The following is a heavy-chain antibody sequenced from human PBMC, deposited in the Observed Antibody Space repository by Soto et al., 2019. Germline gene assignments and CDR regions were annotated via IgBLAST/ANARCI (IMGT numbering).Heavy chain of an antibody. CDR2: ISAFIGNT. D-gene: IGHD2-2*01. CDR3: ARAGCSSTSRYLSWFDP. J-gene: IGHJ5*02. V-gene: IGHV1-18*01. Sequence: ASVKVSCKASGYTFTSYGISWVRQAPGQGLEWMGWISAFIGNTNYAQKLQGRVTITADESTSTAYMELSSLRSEDTAVYYCARAGCSSTSRYLSWFDPWGQGTLVTVSS. CDR1: GYTFTSYG.